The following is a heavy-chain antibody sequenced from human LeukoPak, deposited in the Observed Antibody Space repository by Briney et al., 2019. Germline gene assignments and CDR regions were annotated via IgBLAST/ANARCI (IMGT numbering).Heavy chain of an antibody. Sequence: SETLSLTCTVSGGSISSYYWSWIRQPPGKGLEWIGYVSYTGTTNYNPSLNSRVTISVDSSKNQFSLELTSVTAADTAVYYCARHLMGSSWYGFDPWGQGTLVTVSS. V-gene: IGHV4-59*08. D-gene: IGHD6-13*01. CDR2: VSYTGTT. CDR1: GGSISSYY. CDR3: ARHLMGSSWYGFDP. J-gene: IGHJ5*02.